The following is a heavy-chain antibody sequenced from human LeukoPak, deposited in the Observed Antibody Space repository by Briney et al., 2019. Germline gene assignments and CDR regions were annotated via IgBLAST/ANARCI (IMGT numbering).Heavy chain of an antibody. CDR2: IDWDDDK. V-gene: IGHV2-70*11. CDR3: ARGIAAAGRIYFDY. CDR1: GFWSSTRGMC. Sequence: SGPALLQPTQALTLTFTFSGFWSSTRGMCGSGMRQPAGKALEWLTRIDWDDDKYYSTSLKTRLTISKDTSKNQVVLTMTNMDPVDTATYYCARGIAAAGRIYFDYWGQGTLVTVSS. D-gene: IGHD6-13*01. J-gene: IGHJ4*02.